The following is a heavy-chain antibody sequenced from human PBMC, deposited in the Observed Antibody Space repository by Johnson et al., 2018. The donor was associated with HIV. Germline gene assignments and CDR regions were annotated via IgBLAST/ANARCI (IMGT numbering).Heavy chain of an antibody. D-gene: IGHD6-19*01. Sequence: QVQLVESGGGVVQPGRSLRLSCAASGFTCSSYAMHWVRQAPGKGLEWVAVISYDGSNKYYADSVKGLFTISRDNSKNTLSLQMNSLRAEDTAVYYCARYGWGSRGWDDAFDIWGQGTMVTVSA. J-gene: IGHJ3*02. V-gene: IGHV3-30*14. CDR3: ARYGWGSRGWDDAFDI. CDR1: GFTCSSYA. CDR2: ISYDGSNK.